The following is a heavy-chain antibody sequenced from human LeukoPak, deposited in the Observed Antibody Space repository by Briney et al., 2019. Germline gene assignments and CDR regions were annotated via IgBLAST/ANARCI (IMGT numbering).Heavy chain of an antibody. J-gene: IGHJ4*02. CDR1: GFTSSSYG. Sequence: GGSLRLSCAASGFTSSSYGMHWVRQAPGKGLEWVAVISYDGSNKYYADSVKGRFTISRDNSKNTLYLQMNSLRAEDTAVYYCAKSLAAAGTAPGNYWGQGTLVTVSS. V-gene: IGHV3-30*18. CDR3: AKSLAAAGTAPGNY. D-gene: IGHD6-13*01. CDR2: ISYDGSNK.